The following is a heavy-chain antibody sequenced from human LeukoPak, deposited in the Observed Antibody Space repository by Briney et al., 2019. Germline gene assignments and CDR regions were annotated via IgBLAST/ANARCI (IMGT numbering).Heavy chain of an antibody. CDR1: GFTLSTSW. CDR2: ISSSGSTI. J-gene: IGHJ4*02. V-gene: IGHV3-11*01. D-gene: IGHD4-17*01. CDR3: ARDLGDYEDY. Sequence: GGSLRLSCIASGFTLSTSWMSWIRQAPGKGLEWVSYISSSGSTIYYADSVKGRFTISRDNAKNSLYLQMNSLRAEDTAVYYCARDLGDYEDYWGQGTLVTVSS.